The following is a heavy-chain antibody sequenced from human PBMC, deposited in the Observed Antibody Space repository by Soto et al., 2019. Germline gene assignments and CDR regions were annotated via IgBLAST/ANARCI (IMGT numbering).Heavy chain of an antibody. D-gene: IGHD3-22*01. Sequence: QVQLVQSGAEVKKPGSSVKVSCKASGGTFSTNTISWVRQAPGQGLEWMGGIMPIFGSANYAQKFQGRVTNTADEYTRTVNRELSRLRSEDTAVYYCARQFDSDTSGYYSAYWGQGTLVTVSS. CDR1: GGTFSTNT. J-gene: IGHJ4*02. CDR2: IMPIFGSA. V-gene: IGHV1-69*01. CDR3: ARQFDSDTSGYYSAY.